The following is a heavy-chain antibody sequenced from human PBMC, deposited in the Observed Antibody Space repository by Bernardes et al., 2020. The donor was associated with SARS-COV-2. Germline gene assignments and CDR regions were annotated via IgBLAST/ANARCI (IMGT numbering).Heavy chain of an antibody. V-gene: IGHV3-23*01. CDR3: AKDHNWPEMF. Sequence: GGSLRLSCEASGVTFSNHDMNWFRQAPGKGPEWVSNIQFSGVSVSYADSVKGRFTISRDNSKKTLYLQMNRLRVEDTAVYYCAKDHNWPEMFWGQGILVTVSS. CDR1: GVTFSNHD. CDR2: IQFSGVSV. D-gene: IGHD3-10*02. J-gene: IGHJ4*02.